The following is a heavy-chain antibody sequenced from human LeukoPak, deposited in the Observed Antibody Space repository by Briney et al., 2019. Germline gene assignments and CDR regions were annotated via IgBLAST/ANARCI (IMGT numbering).Heavy chain of an antibody. CDR2: IYPGDSDT. CDR3: ARIRFLEGAPRAFDI. Sequence: GESLKISCKGSGYSFTSYWIGWVRQMPGKGLEWMGIIYPGDSDTRYSPSFQGQVTISADKSISTAYLQWSSLKASDTAMYYCARIRFLEGAPRAFDIWGQGTMVTVSS. D-gene: IGHD3-3*01. CDR1: GYSFTSYW. V-gene: IGHV5-51*01. J-gene: IGHJ3*02.